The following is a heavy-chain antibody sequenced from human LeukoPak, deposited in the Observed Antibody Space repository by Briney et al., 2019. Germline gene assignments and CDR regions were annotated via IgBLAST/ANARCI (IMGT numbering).Heavy chain of an antibody. CDR1: GGSFSGYY. D-gene: IGHD5-18*01. CDR3: ARAKRYSYGLGPCFDY. J-gene: IGHJ4*02. Sequence: SETLSLTCAVHGGSFSGYYWSWLRQPPGKGLEWIGEINHSGSTNYNPSLKSRVTISVDTSKNQFSLKLSSVTAADTAVYYCARAKRYSYGLGPCFDYWGQGTLVTVSS. V-gene: IGHV4-34*01. CDR2: INHSGST.